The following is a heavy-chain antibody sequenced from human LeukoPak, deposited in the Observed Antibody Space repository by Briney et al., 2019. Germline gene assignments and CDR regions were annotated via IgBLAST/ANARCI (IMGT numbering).Heavy chain of an antibody. J-gene: IGHJ3*02. V-gene: IGHV3-48*01. CDR2: IRGRSDTT. CDR3: ARTYDFGIGPPGDAFDN. D-gene: IGHD3-3*01. CDR1: GFTFTMFS. Sequence: AGGSLRLSCAASGFTFTMFSMNWLRQAPGKGLEWIAFIRGRSDTTYYAGSVQGRFTISRDNAEDSVYLQMNSLRVEDTAVYYCARTYDFGIGPPGDAFDNWGQGTLVTVFS.